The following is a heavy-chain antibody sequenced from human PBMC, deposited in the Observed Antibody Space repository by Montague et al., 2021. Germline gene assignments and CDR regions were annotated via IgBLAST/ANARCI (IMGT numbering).Heavy chain of an antibody. CDR3: GRDYWGSIDY. D-gene: IGHD7-27*01. Sequence: SETRSLTCSVSGGSVNGYDWSWIRQPPGKGLEWIGYMRSSGSPNYNPSFKSRLAISIDRSRNQFPLELSFVTAADTAIYFCGRDYWGSIDYWGHGILVTVSS. J-gene: IGHJ4*01. V-gene: IGHV4-59*02. CDR2: MRSSGSP. CDR1: GGSVNGYD.